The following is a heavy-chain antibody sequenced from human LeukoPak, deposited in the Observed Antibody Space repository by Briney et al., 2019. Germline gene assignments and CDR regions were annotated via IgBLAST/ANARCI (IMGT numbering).Heavy chain of an antibody. J-gene: IGHJ6*02. D-gene: IGHD1-26*01. CDR2: INPSGGST. V-gene: IGHV1-46*01. Sequence: ASVKVSCKASGYTFTSYYMHWVRQAPGQGLEWMGIINPSGGSTSYAQKFQGRVTMTRDTSTSTVYMELSSLRSEDTAVYYCARTGELPADDYYYYYGMDVWGQGTTVTVSS. CDR1: GYTFTSYY. CDR3: ARTGELPADDYYYYYGMDV.